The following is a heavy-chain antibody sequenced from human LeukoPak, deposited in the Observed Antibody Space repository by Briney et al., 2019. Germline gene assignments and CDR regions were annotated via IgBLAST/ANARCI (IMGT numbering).Heavy chain of an antibody. V-gene: IGHV3-74*01. J-gene: IGHJ4*02. Sequence: PGGSLRLSCVASGFTFSSYWMHWVRQAPGKGLVWVSRINSDGSSTSYADSVKGRFTISRDNAKNTLYLQMNSLRAEDTAVYYCARGGKGYSGYANYWGQGDLVTVSS. CDR3: ARGGKGYSGYANY. D-gene: IGHD5-12*01. CDR1: GFTFSSYW. CDR2: INSDGSST.